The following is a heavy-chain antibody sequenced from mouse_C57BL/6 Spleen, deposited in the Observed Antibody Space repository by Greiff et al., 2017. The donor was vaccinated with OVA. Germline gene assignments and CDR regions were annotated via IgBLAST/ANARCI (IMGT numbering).Heavy chain of an antibody. CDR3: ARQEYDYDWFAY. D-gene: IGHD2-4*01. Sequence: EVQVVESGGDLVKPGGSLKLSCAASGFTFSSYGMSWVRQTPDKRLEWVATISSGGSYTYYPDSVKGRFTISRDNAKNTLYLQMSSLKSEDTAMYYCARQEYDYDWFAYWGQGTLVTVSA. CDR1: GFTFSSYG. J-gene: IGHJ3*01. V-gene: IGHV5-6*01. CDR2: ISSGGSYT.